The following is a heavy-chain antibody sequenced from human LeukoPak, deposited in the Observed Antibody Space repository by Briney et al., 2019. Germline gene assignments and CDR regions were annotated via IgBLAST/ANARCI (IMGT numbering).Heavy chain of an antibody. Sequence: ASVKVSCKASGYTFTAYAMIWVGQAPGQGLEWMGWINTNTGNPTYAQGLTGRFVFSLDTSVSTAYLQISSLKAEDTAVYYCAREVRAFDYWGQGTLVTVSS. CDR3: AREVRAFDY. CDR1: GYTFTAYA. J-gene: IGHJ4*02. V-gene: IGHV7-4-1*02. D-gene: IGHD4-11*01. CDR2: INTNTGNP.